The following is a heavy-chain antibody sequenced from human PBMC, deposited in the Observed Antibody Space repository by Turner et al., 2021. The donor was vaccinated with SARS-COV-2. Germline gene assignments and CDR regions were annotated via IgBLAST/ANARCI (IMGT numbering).Heavy chain of an antibody. Sequence: QVQLQESGPRLVKPSETLSLTCTVSIGSISPSYWSWIRKPPGAGLQWTGHVSYTGIAHYNPSLQSRLAISLDTSNHQFSLRLNSVTSADTAVYYCARLYAHGSQYYFDFWGRGTLVTVSS. CDR1: IGSISPSY. J-gene: IGHJ4*02. V-gene: IGHV4-59*08. CDR2: VSYTGIA. CDR3: ARLYAHGSQYYFDF. D-gene: IGHD3-10*01.